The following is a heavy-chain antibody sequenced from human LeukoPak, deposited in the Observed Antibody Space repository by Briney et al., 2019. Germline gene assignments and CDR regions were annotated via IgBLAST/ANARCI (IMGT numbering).Heavy chain of an antibody. Sequence: GGSLRLSCAASGFTFSSYEMNWVRQAPGKGLEWVSYISSSGSTIYYADSVKGRFTISRDNAKNLLNLQMNSLRAEDTAVYYCARETRAAFDIWGQGTMVTVSS. J-gene: IGHJ3*02. CDR1: GFTFSSYE. V-gene: IGHV3-48*03. CDR2: ISSSGSTI. CDR3: ARETRAAFDI.